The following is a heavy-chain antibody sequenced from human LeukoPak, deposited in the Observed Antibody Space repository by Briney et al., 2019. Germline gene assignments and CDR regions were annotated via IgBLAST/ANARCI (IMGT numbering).Heavy chain of an antibody. CDR3: VRDGSQVDGDIFDY. D-gene: IGHD4-17*01. CDR2: IYYSGTT. CDR1: GGSISSYY. J-gene: IGHJ4*02. V-gene: IGHV4-59*01. Sequence: PSETLSLTCTVSGGSISSYYWSWIRQPPGKGLEWIGCIYYSGTTNYNPSLKSRVTISIDTSKNQFSLKLSSVTAADTAVYYSVRDGSQVDGDIFDYWGQGTLVTVSS.